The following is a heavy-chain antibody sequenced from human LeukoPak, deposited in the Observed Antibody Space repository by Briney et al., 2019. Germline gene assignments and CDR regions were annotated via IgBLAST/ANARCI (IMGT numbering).Heavy chain of an antibody. CDR1: GFPLRDYY. J-gene: IGHJ4*02. V-gene: IGHV3-11*01. Sequence: PGGSLRLSCAASGFPLRDYYMSWIRQAPGKGLEWVSYISTRGSSRYYADSVRGRFTISRDNTKNSIYLQMNNLRAEDSALYYRARAGYNWNWGQGTLVTVS. CDR2: ISTRGSSR. D-gene: IGHD1-1*01. CDR3: ARAGYNWN.